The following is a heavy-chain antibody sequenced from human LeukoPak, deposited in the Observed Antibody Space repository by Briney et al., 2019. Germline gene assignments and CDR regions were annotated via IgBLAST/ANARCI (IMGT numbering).Heavy chain of an antibody. CDR3: AQSREEYQLLNWYFDL. J-gene: IGHJ2*01. CDR2: ISAYNGNT. Sequence: ASVKVSCKASGYTFTSYGISWVRQAPGQGFEWMGWISAYNGNTNYAQKLQGRVTMTTDTSTSTAYMELSSLRSEDTAVYYCAQSREEYQLLNWYFDLWGRGTLVIVSS. CDR1: GYTFTSYG. V-gene: IGHV1-18*01. D-gene: IGHD2-2*01.